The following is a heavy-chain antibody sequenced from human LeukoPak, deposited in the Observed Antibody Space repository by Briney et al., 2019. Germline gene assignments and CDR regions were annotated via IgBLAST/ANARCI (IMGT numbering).Heavy chain of an antibody. CDR3: ARLNDFWSGYEGQGSLDY. CDR2: ISAYNGNT. CDR1: SYTFTSYG. Sequence: ASVKVSCKASSYTFTSYGISWVRQAPGQGLEWMGWISAYNGNTNYAQKLQGRVTMTTDTSTSTAYMELRSLRSDDTAVYYCARLNDFWSGYEGQGSLDYWGQGTLVTVSS. V-gene: IGHV1-18*01. D-gene: IGHD3-3*01. J-gene: IGHJ4*02.